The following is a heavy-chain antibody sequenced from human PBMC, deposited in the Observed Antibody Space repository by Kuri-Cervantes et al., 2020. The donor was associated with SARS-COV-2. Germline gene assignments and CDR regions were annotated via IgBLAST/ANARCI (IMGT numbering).Heavy chain of an antibody. CDR1: GFTFSDYY. Sequence: GGSLRLSCAASGFTFSDYYMSWIRQAPGRGLEWVSYISSSSSYTNYADSVKGRFTISRDNAKNSLYLQMNSLRAEDTAVYYCARGTLTTATTWGQGTLVTVSS. CDR3: ARGTLTTATT. CDR2: ISSSSSYT. V-gene: IGHV3-11*06. D-gene: IGHD4-17*01. J-gene: IGHJ4*02.